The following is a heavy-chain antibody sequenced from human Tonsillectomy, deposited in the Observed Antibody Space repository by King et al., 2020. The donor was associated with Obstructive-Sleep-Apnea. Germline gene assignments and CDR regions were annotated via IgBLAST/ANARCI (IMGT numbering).Heavy chain of an antibody. CDR2: ISYDGSNK. Sequence: VQLVESGGGVVQPGRSLRLSCAASGFTFSSYAMHWVRQAPGKGLEWWAVISYDGSNKYYADSVKGRFTISRDNSKNTLYLQMNSLRAEDTAVYYCARPPRIAAASYYYFDYWGQGTLVTVSS. D-gene: IGHD6-13*01. J-gene: IGHJ4*02. V-gene: IGHV3-30-3*01. CDR1: GFTFSSYA. CDR3: ARPPRIAAASYYYFDY.